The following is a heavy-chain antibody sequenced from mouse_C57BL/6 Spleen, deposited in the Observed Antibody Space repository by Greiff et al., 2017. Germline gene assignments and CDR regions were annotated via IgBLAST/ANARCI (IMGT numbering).Heavy chain of an antibody. CDR1: GYTFTSYW. J-gene: IGHJ3*01. CDR3: ARATTVVATEAY. V-gene: IGHV1-52*01. CDR2: IDPSDSET. D-gene: IGHD1-1*01. Sequence: QVQLQQSGAELVRPGSSVKLSCKASGYTFTSYWMHWVKQRPIQGLEWIGNIDPSDSETHYNQKFKDKATLTVDKSSSTAYMQLSSLTSEDSAVYYCARATTVVATEAYWGQGTLVTVSA.